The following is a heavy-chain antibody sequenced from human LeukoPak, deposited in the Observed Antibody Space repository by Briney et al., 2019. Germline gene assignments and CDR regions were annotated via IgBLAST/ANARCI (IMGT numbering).Heavy chain of an antibody. CDR3: AKDRTQYYYDSSGLDY. Sequence: GGSLRLSCAASGFTFSSYWMSWVRQAPGKGLEWVSNIKQDGSEKYYVDSVKGRFTISRDNAKNSLYLQMNSLRAEDTAVYYCAKDRTQYYYDSSGLDYWGQGTLVTVSS. D-gene: IGHD3-22*01. CDR1: GFTFSSYW. CDR2: IKQDGSEK. V-gene: IGHV3-7*01. J-gene: IGHJ4*02.